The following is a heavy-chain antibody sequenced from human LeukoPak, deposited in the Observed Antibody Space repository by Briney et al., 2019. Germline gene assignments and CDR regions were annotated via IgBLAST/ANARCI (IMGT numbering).Heavy chain of an antibody. CDR3: AGVDTAMGTEYYFDY. D-gene: IGHD5-18*01. CDR1: GGSISSYY. V-gene: IGHV4-59*08. J-gene: IGHJ4*02. Sequence: SETLSLTCTVSGGSISSYYWSWIRQPPGKGLEWIGYIYYSGSTNYSPSLKSRVTISVDTSKNQFSLKLSSVTAADTAVYYCAGVDTAMGTEYYFDYWGQGTLVTVSS. CDR2: IYYSGST.